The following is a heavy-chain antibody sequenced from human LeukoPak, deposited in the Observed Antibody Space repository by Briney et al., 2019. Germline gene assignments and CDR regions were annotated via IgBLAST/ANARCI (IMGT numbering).Heavy chain of an antibody. V-gene: IGHV4-4*07. D-gene: IGHD1-1*01. CDR3: ARVAPQYNWNDSPFDY. CDR1: GGSINNYY. Sequence: SETLSLTCTVSGGSINNYYWSWIRQPAGKGLEWIGRIYTSGSTNYNPSLKSRVTMSVDTSKNQFSLKLSSVTAADTAVYYCARVAPQYNWNDSPFDYWGQGTLVTVSS. CDR2: IYTSGST. J-gene: IGHJ4*02.